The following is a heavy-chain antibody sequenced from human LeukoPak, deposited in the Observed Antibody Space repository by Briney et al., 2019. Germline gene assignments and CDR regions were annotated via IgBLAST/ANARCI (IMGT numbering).Heavy chain of an antibody. CDR3: ARAPGYMGYYFDY. CDR1: GFTFSSYS. V-gene: IGHV3-21*01. Sequence: GGSLRLPFAASGFTFSSYSMNWVRQAPGRGLEWVSSITGGSNYIDYADSVKGRFTISRDNAKNSLYLQMNSLRAEDTAVYYCARAPGYMGYYFDYWGQATLVTVSS. D-gene: IGHD6-13*01. J-gene: IGHJ4*02. CDR2: ITGGSNYI.